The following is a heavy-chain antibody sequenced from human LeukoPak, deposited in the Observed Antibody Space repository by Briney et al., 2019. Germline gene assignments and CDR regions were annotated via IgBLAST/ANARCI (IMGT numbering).Heavy chain of an antibody. V-gene: IGHV3-23*01. D-gene: IGHD6-13*01. CDR2: ITDGGGDT. Sequence: GGSLRLSCAASGFTFSNYAMTWVRQAPGKGLEWVSSITDGGGDTAYADSVKGRFTISRDNSKNTLYLQMNSLRVDDTAVYYCAKANSWYGKYYYYYMDVWGKGTTVTVSS. J-gene: IGHJ6*03. CDR3: AKANSWYGKYYYYYMDV. CDR1: GFTFSNYA.